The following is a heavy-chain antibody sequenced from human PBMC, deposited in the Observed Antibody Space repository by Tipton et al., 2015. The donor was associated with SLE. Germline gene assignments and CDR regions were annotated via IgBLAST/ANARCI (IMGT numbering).Heavy chain of an antibody. CDR1: GGSISSHY. CDR3: ASRGRRRHGMDV. D-gene: IGHD3-10*01. Sequence: TLSLTCTVSGGSISSHYWSWIRQPPGKGLEWIGYIYYSGSTNYNPSLKRRVTISVDTSKNQFSLKLSSVTAADTAVYYCASRGRRRHGMDVWGQGTTVTVSS. CDR2: IYYSGST. J-gene: IGHJ6*02. V-gene: IGHV4-59*11.